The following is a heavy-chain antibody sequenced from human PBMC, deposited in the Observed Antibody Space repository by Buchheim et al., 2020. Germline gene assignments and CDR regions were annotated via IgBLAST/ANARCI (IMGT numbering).Heavy chain of an antibody. CDR3: ARADIVVVPAAIEYYYYGMDV. V-gene: IGHV4-30-4*01. J-gene: IGHJ6*02. Sequence: QVQLQESGPGLVKPSQTLSLTCTVSGGSISSGDYYWSWIRQPPGKGLEWIGYIYYSGSTYYNPSLTSRVTISVDTSKTQFPLKLSSVTAADTAVYYCARADIVVVPAAIEYYYYGMDVWGQGTT. CDR1: GGSISSGDYY. CDR2: IYYSGST. D-gene: IGHD2-2*01.